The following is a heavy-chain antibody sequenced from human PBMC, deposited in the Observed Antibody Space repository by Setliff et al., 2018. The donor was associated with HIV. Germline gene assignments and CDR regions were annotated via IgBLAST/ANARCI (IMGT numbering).Heavy chain of an antibody. D-gene: IGHD5-12*01. CDR2: IYPGST. CDR1: GGSIISDIFY. Sequence: PSETLSLTCSVSGGSIISDIFYWGWIRQPPGRGLEWIGSIYPGSTKCNPSLRSRLTISLDSPTNQFSVTLSSVTAADTAMYYCARYTVGSMVDYWGPGTLVTVSS. J-gene: IGHJ4*02. CDR3: ARYTVGSMVDY. V-gene: IGHV4-39*01.